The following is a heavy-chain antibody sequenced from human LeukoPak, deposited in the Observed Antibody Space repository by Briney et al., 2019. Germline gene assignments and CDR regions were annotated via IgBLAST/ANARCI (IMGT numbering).Heavy chain of an antibody. Sequence: PGGSLRLSCAASGFGFSDYSMSWIRQAPGRGLECVSHISSSGSNIYYADSVMGRFTISRDNANSSLSLHMNSLRADDTAVYYCASTYYGSDPEVLKFYGMDVWGQGTTVTVSS. D-gene: IGHD3-10*01. J-gene: IGHJ6*02. V-gene: IGHV3-11*01. CDR3: ASTYYGSDPEVLKFYGMDV. CDR2: ISSSGSNI. CDR1: GFGFSDYS.